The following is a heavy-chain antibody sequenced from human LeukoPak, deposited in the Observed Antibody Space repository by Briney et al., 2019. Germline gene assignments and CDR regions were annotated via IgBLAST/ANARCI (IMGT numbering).Heavy chain of an antibody. V-gene: IGHV3-49*03. CDR3: TRDKGYSWFAEWFDP. CDR1: GFSLRDHA. Sequence: TGGSLRLSCTASGFSLRDHAMSWLRQAPGKGPEWVGFIRAKAHGGTTEKAASLEGRFTISRDDSRNIVYLQMNSLKIEDTAIYYCTRDKGYSWFAEWFDPWGQGTLVTVSS. J-gene: IGHJ5*02. D-gene: IGHD6-13*01. CDR2: IRAKAHGGTT.